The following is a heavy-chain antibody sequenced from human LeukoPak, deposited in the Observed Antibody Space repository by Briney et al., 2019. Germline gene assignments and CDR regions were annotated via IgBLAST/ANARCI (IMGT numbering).Heavy chain of an antibody. Sequence: PGRSLRLSCTASGFTFGDYAMNWVRQAPGKGLEWVGFIRSKAYGGTTEYAASVRGRFTISRDDSKSIAYLQMNSLKTEDTAVYYCSTTGYLDYWGQGTLVTVSS. CDR2: IRSKAYGGTT. J-gene: IGHJ4*02. V-gene: IGHV3-49*04. CDR3: STTGYLDY. D-gene: IGHD1-1*01. CDR1: GFTFGDYA.